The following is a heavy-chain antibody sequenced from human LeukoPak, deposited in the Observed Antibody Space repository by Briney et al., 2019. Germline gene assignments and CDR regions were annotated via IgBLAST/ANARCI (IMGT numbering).Heavy chain of an antibody. Sequence: SETLSLTCAVYGGSFSGYYWSWIRQPPRKGLEGSGEMNHSGSTNYNPSLKSRVTISVDKSKNQFSLKLSSVTAADTAVYYCARGGRVSSVDWGQGTLVTVSS. V-gene: IGHV4-34*01. CDR3: ARGGRVSSVD. CDR1: GGSFSGYY. CDR2: MNHSGST. D-gene: IGHD6-13*01. J-gene: IGHJ4*02.